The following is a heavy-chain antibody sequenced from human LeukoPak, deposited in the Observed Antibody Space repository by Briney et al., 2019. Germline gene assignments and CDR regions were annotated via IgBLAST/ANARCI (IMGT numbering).Heavy chain of an antibody. CDR3: ARQSNCSGGNCYRGYYYYMDV. J-gene: IGHJ6*03. CDR1: GGSISSGDYY. D-gene: IGHD2-15*01. Sequence: SQTLSLTCTVSGGSISSGDYYWSWIRQPPGKGLEWIGFIYYSGSTYYNPSLKSRVTISVDTSKNQFSLRLSSVTAADTAVYYCARQSNCSGGNCYRGYYYYMDVWGKGTTVTVSS. V-gene: IGHV4-30-4*08. CDR2: IYYSGST.